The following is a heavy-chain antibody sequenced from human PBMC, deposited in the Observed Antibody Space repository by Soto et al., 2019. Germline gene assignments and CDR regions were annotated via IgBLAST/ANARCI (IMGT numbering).Heavy chain of an antibody. Sequence: QVQLQESGPGLVKPSETLSLTCIVSGDSINNYYWTWIRQHAWRGREWMGRIYTSGSTHHNPSLKDQCSLSVDRAKNTCSLRLSSVTVADTAVYCCAREVVKGMLGAYVMDVWRQGTTVLVSS. D-gene: IGHD3-10*02. CDR1: GDSINNYY. CDR3: AREVVKGMLGAYVMDV. V-gene: IGHV4-4*07. CDR2: IYTSGST. J-gene: IGHJ6*02.